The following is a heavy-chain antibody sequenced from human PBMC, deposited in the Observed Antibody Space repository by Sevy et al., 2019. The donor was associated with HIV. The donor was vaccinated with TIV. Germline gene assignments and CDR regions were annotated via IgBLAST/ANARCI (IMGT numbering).Heavy chain of an antibody. V-gene: IGHV3-23*01. CDR2: ISGSGGST. Sequence: GGSLRLSCAASGFTFSNYAMSWVRQAPGKGLEWVSAISGSGGSTYYADSVKGRFTISRDNSKNTLYLQMNSLRAEDTAVYYCAKVPIAYCGGDCYGRDNWFDPWGQGTLVTVSS. CDR3: AKVPIAYCGGDCYGRDNWFDP. D-gene: IGHD2-21*02. J-gene: IGHJ5*02. CDR1: GFTFSNYA.